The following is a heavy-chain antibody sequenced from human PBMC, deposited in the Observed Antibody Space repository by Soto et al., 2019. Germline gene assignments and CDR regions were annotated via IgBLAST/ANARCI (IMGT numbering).Heavy chain of an antibody. Sequence: SETLSLTCSVSGDSIGSYYWSWIRQSAGKGLVWIGRIYTSGITNYNPSLKSRLSMSVDTSKNQFSLKLSSVTAAETAVYYCAGGDWNGRYNWFDPSGQGSLVTVTS. D-gene: IGHD1-1*01. CDR3: AGGDWNGRYNWFDP. CDR1: GDSIGSYY. J-gene: IGHJ5*02. CDR2: IYTSGIT. V-gene: IGHV4-4*07.